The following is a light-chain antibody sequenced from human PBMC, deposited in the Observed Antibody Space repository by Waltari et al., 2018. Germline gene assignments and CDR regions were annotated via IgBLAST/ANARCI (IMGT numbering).Light chain of an antibody. CDR2: DVT. J-gene: IGLJ2*01. CDR3: CSYAGSYILV. V-gene: IGLV2-11*01. CDR1: SSDVGYYNY. Sequence: QSALTQPRSVSGSPGQSVTISCTGTSSDVGYYNYVYWYQQRPGKAPRLILYDVTKRPSGVPDRFSGSKSGNTASLTISGLQAEDEADFYCCSYAGSYILVFGGGTKLTVL.